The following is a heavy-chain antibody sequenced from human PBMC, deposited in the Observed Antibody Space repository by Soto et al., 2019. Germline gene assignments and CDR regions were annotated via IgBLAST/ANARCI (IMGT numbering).Heavy chain of an antibody. CDR1: GFTFSSYW. CDR2: IKQDGSEK. D-gene: IGHD4-17*01. V-gene: IGHV3-7*03. CDR3: ARARRGTVIQFDY. J-gene: IGHJ4*02. Sequence: GGSLRLSCAASGFTFSSYWMSWFRQAPWKGLEWVSNIKQDGSEKYYVDSVKGRFTISRDNAKNSLYLQMNSLRAEDTAVYYCARARRGTVIQFDYWGQGTLVTVSS.